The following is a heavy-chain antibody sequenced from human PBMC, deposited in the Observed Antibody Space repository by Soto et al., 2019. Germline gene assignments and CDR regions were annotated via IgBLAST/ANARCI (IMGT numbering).Heavy chain of an antibody. CDR1: GGSISSGGYS. D-gene: IGHD5-18*01. Sequence: SETLSLSCAVSGGSISSGGYSWSWIRQPPGKGLEWIGYIYHSGSTYYNPSLKSRVTISVDRSKNQFSLKLSSVTAADTAVYYCAREIVDTALYYFDFPDQGTLVTVSS. J-gene: IGHJ4*02. V-gene: IGHV4-30-2*01. CDR3: AREIVDTALYYFDF. CDR2: IYHSGST.